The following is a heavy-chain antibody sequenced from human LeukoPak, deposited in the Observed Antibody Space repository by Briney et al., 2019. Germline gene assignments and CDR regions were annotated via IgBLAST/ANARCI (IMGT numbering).Heavy chain of an antibody. CDR1: GFTFDSYI. J-gene: IGHJ4*02. CDR3: AKYYYDTSGYFPYFDH. D-gene: IGHD3-22*01. Sequence: GGSLRLSCAASGFTFDSYILSWVRQAPGKGLEWVSSISSSGSNIYYADSLKGRFTISRDNAKNSLYLQMNSPRAEDTAVYYCAKYYYDTSGYFPYFDHWGQGTLVTVSS. V-gene: IGHV3-21*01. CDR2: ISSSGSNI.